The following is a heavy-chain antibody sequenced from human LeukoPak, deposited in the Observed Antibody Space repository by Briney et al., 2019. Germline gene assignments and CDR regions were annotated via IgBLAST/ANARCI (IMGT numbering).Heavy chain of an antibody. J-gene: IGHJ4*02. CDR1: GFTFSSYA. D-gene: IGHD3-3*01. CDR2: VSDSGGNT. CDR3: AKDLIKGYDFWSGYYLDY. V-gene: IGHV3-23*01. Sequence: GGSLRLSCGASGFTFSSYAMSWVRQAPGKGLEWVSAVSDSGGNTYYADSVKGRFTISRDNSKNTLYLQMNSLRAEDTAVYYCAKDLIKGYDFWSGYYLDYWGQGTLVTVSS.